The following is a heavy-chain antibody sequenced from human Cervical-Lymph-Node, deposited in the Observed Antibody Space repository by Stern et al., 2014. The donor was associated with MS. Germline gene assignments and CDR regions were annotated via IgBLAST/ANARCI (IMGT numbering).Heavy chain of an antibody. J-gene: IGHJ4*02. CDR2: IYASGST. CDR1: SDSISSGGHS. Sequence: QVQLQETGPGLVKPSQTLSLTCTVSSDSISSGGHSWSWIRQPAGEGLEWMGRIYASGSTIYNPSLNSRVTISVDTSKNQFSLKLTSVTAADTAVYYCARDSSGIYFGPVFDYWGQGSLVTVSS. D-gene: IGHD1-26*01. V-gene: IGHV4-61*02. CDR3: ARDSSGIYFGPVFDY.